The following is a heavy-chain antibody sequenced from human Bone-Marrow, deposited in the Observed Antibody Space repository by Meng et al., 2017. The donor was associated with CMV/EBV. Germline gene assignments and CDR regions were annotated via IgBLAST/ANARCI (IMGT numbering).Heavy chain of an antibody. Sequence: SVKVSCKASGGTFSSYAISWVRQAPGQGLEWMGGIIPIFGTANYAQKFQGRVTMTRDTSISTAYMEVSRLRSDDTAVYYCAREPRIAAAGTKTGGYYYGMDVWGQGTTVTVSS. CDR1: GGTFSSYA. CDR2: IIPIFGTA. V-gene: IGHV1-69*05. J-gene: IGHJ6*02. CDR3: AREPRIAAAGTKTGGYYYGMDV. D-gene: IGHD6-13*01.